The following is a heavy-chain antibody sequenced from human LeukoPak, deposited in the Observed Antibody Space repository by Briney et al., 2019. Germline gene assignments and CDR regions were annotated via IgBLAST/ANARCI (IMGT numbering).Heavy chain of an antibody. CDR2: IWYDGSNK. V-gene: IGHV3-33*06. CDR1: GFTFSSYG. CDR3: AKDGTAMVSGYFDY. D-gene: IGHD5-18*01. J-gene: IGHJ4*02. Sequence: GGSLRLSCAASGFTFSSYGMHWVRQAPGKGLEWVAVIWYDGSNKYYADSVKGRFTTSRDNSKNTLYLQMNSLRAEDTAVYYCAKDGTAMVSGYFDYWGQGTLVTVSS.